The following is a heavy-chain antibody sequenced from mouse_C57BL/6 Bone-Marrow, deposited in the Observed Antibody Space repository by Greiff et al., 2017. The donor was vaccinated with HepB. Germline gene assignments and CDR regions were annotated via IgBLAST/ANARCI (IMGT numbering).Heavy chain of an antibody. J-gene: IGHJ2*01. CDR3: ATLIYYDTPYFDY. Sequence: VKLMESGAELARPGASVKLSCKASGYTFTSYGISWVKQRTGQGLEWIGEIYPRSGNTYYNEKFKGKATLTADKSSSTAYMELRSLTSEDSAVYFCATLIYYDTPYFDYWGQGTTLTVSS. V-gene: IGHV1-81*01. CDR2: IYPRSGNT. CDR1: GYTFTSYG. D-gene: IGHD2-4*01.